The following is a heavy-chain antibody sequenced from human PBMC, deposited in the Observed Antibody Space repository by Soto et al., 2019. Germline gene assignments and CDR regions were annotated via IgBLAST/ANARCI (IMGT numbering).Heavy chain of an antibody. V-gene: IGHV1-8*01. CDR3: ARKYRVLYQDWFDP. D-gene: IGHD2-2*02. Sequence: QVQLVQSGAEVKKPGASVKVSCKASGYTFTSYDINWVRQATGQGLEWMGWMNPNSGNTGYAQKFQGRVTMTRNTSISTAYMELSSLRSDDTAVYYCARKYRVLYQDWFDPWGQGSLVIVSS. J-gene: IGHJ5*02. CDR1: GYTFTSYD. CDR2: MNPNSGNT.